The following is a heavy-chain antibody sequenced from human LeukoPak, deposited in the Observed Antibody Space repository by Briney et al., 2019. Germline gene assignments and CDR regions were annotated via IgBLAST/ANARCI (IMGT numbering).Heavy chain of an antibody. V-gene: IGHV1-18*01. J-gene: IGHJ5*02. CDR1: GYTFPSYG. D-gene: IGHD6-13*01. CDR3: ASYQVYSSSYYWFDP. CDR2: ISAHNGKT. Sequence: VASVTVSCKASGYTFPSYGISWVRQAPGQGLEWMGWISAHNGKTNYEQKFQGRVTMTTDTSTSTAYMELRSLRFDDTAVYYCASYQVYSSSYYWFDPWGQGTLVTVSS.